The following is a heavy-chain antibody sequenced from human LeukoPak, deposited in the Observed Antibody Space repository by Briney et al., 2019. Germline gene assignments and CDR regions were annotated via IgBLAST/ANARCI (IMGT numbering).Heavy chain of an antibody. Sequence: GGSLRLSCAASGFTFSSYSMNWVRQAPCKGLERVSSISSSSSYIYYADSVKGRFTISRDNAKNSLYLQMNSLRAEDTAVYYCARGLLQLAGFDYWGQGTLVTVSS. D-gene: IGHD6-6*01. CDR1: GFTFSSYS. V-gene: IGHV3-21*01. CDR2: ISSSSSYI. J-gene: IGHJ4*02. CDR3: ARGLLQLAGFDY.